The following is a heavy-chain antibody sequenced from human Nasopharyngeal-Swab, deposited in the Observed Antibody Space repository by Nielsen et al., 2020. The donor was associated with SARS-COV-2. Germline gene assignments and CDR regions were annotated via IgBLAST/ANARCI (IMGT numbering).Heavy chain of an antibody. CDR3: ARGQIVVSHQGYYYMDV. Sequence: GESLKISCKGSGYSFTSYWIGWVRQMPGKGLEWMGIIYPGDSDTRYSPSFQGQVTISADKSISTAYLQWSSLKASDTAMYYCARGQIVVSHQGYYYMDVWGKGTTVTVSS. V-gene: IGHV5-51*01. J-gene: IGHJ6*03. CDR1: GYSFTSYW. CDR2: IYPGDSDT. D-gene: IGHD2-21*01.